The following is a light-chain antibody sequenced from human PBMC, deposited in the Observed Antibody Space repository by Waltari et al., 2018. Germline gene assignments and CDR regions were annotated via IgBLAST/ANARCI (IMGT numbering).Light chain of an antibody. Sequence: DIQMTQSPSTRSASVGDRVTITCRASQSISSWLAWYQVRPGKDPKLRIQKASYLQSGVPSRFSGSESGTTEFTLSISSLQPDDFATYYCQHYSSAPYTFGQGTKLEIK. V-gene: IGKV1-5*03. J-gene: IGKJ2*01. CDR2: KAS. CDR3: QHYSSAPYT. CDR1: QSISSW.